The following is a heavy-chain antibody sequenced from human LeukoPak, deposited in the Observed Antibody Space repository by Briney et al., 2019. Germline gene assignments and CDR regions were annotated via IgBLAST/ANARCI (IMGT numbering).Heavy chain of an antibody. CDR3: ARPTGGYYYGMDV. J-gene: IGHJ6*02. D-gene: IGHD4-17*01. CDR1: GFTFSSNY. CDR2: IYSGGGT. V-gene: IGHV3-53*01. Sequence: PGGSLRLSCAASGFTFSSNYMSWVRQAPGKGLEWVSVIYSGGGTYYADSVKGRFTISRDSSKNTLYLQMNSLRAEDTAVYHCARPTGGYYYGMDVWGQGTTVTVSS.